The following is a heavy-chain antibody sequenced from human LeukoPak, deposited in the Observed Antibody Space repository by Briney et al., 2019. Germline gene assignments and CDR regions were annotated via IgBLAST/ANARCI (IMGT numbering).Heavy chain of an antibody. CDR3: ARAGYWRGGSCSQGAFDI. V-gene: IGHV4-59*07. D-gene: IGHD2-15*01. CDR2: IHYSGCT. J-gene: IGHJ3*02. Sequence: SDTLSLTCTVSGGSISSYYWSWIRQPPGKGLEWVGYIHYSGCTNYYPSLKRRVTISVDTSKNQFSLKLSSVTAADTAVYYCARAGYWRGGSCSQGAFDIWGQGTMVTVSS. CDR1: GGSISSYY.